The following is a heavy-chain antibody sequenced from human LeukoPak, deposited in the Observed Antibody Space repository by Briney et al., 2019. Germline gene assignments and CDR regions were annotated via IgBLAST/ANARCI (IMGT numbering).Heavy chain of an antibody. CDR2: ISAYNGNT. D-gene: IGHD3-22*01. CDR1: GYTFTSYG. CDR3: ARDTEYYYDSSGYPPFDY. V-gene: IGHV1-18*01. J-gene: IGHJ4*02. Sequence: GASVKVSCKASGYTFTSYGISWVRQAPGQGLEWMGWISAYNGNTNYAQKLQGRVTMTTDPSTSTAYMEPRSLRSDDTAVYYCARDTEYYYDSSGYPPFDYWGQGTLVTVSS.